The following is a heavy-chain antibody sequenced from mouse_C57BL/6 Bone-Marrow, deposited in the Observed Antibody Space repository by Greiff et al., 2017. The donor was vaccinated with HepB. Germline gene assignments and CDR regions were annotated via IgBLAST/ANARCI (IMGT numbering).Heavy chain of an antibody. J-gene: IGHJ1*03. Sequence: EVHLVESAGGLVQPKGSLKLSCAASGFSFNTYAMNWVRQAPGKGLEWVARIRSKSNNYATYYADSVKDRFTISRDDSESMLYLQMNNLKTEDTAMYYCVRQGNWEGTFDVWGTGTTVTVSS. D-gene: IGHD4-1*01. V-gene: IGHV10-1*01. CDR1: GFSFNTYA. CDR2: IRSKSNNYAT. CDR3: VRQGNWEGTFDV.